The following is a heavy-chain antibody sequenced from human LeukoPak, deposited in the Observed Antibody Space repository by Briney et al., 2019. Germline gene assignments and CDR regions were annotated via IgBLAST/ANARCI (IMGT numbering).Heavy chain of an antibody. V-gene: IGHV4-4*07. CDR3: AREPTSGREPTSGRPLDY. J-gene: IGHJ4*02. CDR2: IYSSGSN. CDR1: GGSISSYY. Sequence: SETLSLTCTVSGGSISSYYWSWIRQPPGKGLEWIGRIYSSGSNNYNPSLKSRVTMSLDTSKNHLSLNLSSVTAADTAVYYCAREPTSGREPTSGRPLDYWGQGTLVTVSS. D-gene: IGHD5-12*01.